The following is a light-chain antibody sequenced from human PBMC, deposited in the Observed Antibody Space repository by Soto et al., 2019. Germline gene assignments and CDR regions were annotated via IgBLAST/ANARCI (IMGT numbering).Light chain of an antibody. Sequence: QSALTQPASVSGSPGQSITISCTGTSSDVGGHNYVSWYQQHPGKAPKLMIYDVSNRPSGVSNRFSGSKSGNAASLTISGLQAEDEADYYCSSYTTSPLGVLFGGGTKLTVL. CDR3: SSYTTSPLGVL. CDR2: DVS. V-gene: IGLV2-14*01. CDR1: SSDVGGHNY. J-gene: IGLJ2*01.